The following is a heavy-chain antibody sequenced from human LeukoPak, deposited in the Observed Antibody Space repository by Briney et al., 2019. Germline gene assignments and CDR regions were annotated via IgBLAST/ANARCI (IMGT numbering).Heavy chain of an antibody. CDR3: ARDNYAGANWFDP. V-gene: IGHV1-69*05. CDR2: IIPIFGTA. D-gene: IGHD1-7*01. Sequence: SVKVSCKASGGTFSSYDISWVRQAPGQGLEWMGGIIPIFGTANYAQKFQGRVTITTDESTSTAYMELSSLRSEDTAVYYCARDNYAGANWFDPWGQGTLVTVSS. J-gene: IGHJ5*02. CDR1: GGTFSSYD.